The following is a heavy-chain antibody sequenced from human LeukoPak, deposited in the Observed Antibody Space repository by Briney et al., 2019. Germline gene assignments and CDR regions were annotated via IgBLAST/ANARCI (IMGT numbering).Heavy chain of an antibody. CDR2: VSAYADNT. Sequence: ASVKVSCKASGYTFTGYGITWVRQAPGQGLEWMGWVSAYADNTNYVQKIQGRVTMTTDTSTSTAYMELRSLRSDDTAVYYCARDCIGCHGFDYWGQGTLVTVSS. CDR3: ARDCIGCHGFDY. V-gene: IGHV1-18*01. J-gene: IGHJ4*02. D-gene: IGHD2-15*01. CDR1: GYTFTGYG.